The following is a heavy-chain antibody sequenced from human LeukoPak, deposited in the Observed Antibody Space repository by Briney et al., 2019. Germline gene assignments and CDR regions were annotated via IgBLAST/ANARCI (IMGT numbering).Heavy chain of an antibody. CDR2: IYTSGST. Sequence: SETLSLTCTVSGGSISSYYWSWIRQPAGKGLEWIGRIYTSGSTNYNPSLKSRVTMSVDTSKNQFSLKLSSVTAADTAVYYCARDTYYYDSSGYYGSYYYGMDVWGQGTTVTVSS. CDR3: ARDTYYYDSSGYYGSYYYGMDV. J-gene: IGHJ6*02. CDR1: GGSISSYY. V-gene: IGHV4-4*07. D-gene: IGHD3-22*01.